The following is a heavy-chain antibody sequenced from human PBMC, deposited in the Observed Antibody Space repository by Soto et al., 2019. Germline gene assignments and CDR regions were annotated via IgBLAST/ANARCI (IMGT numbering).Heavy chain of an antibody. D-gene: IGHD3-22*01. V-gene: IGHV5-10-1*01. J-gene: IGHJ4*02. CDR3: ARGADSSGYYYEVLDY. Sequence: PXEFLKIGCKGAGYSFTSYWISWVRQIPGKGLEWMGRVDPSDSYTNYSPSFQGHVTISADKSISTAYLQWSSLKASDTAMYYCARGADSSGYYYEVLDYWGQGTLVIVSS. CDR1: GYSFTSYW. CDR2: VDPSDSYT.